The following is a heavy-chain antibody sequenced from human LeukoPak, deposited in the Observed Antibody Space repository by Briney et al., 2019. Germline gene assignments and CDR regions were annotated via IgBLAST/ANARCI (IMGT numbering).Heavy chain of an antibody. CDR2: ISAYNGNT. J-gene: IGHJ4*02. CDR3: ARVGGSGWYEVYFDY. Sequence: ASVKVSCKASGYTFTSYGISWVRQAPGQGLEWMGWISAYNGNTNYAQKLQGRVTMTRDTSISTAYMELSRLRSDDTAVYYCARVGGSGWYEVYFDYWGQGTLVTVSS. CDR1: GYTFTSYG. V-gene: IGHV1-18*01. D-gene: IGHD6-19*01.